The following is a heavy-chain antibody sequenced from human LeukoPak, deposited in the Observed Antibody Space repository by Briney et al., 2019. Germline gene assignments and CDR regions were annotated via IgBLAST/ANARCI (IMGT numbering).Heavy chain of an antibody. V-gene: IGHV3-74*01. J-gene: IGHJ6*02. Sequence: PGGSLRLSCAASGFTFSSYWMHWVRQAPGKGLVWVSRINGDGSTTSYADSVKGRFTISRDNAKNSLYLQMNSLRAEDTAVYYCARDRTVTKYYYYYGMDVWGQGTTVTVSS. CDR2: INGDGSTT. CDR1: GFTFSSYW. CDR3: ARDRTVTKYYYYYGMDV. D-gene: IGHD4-17*01.